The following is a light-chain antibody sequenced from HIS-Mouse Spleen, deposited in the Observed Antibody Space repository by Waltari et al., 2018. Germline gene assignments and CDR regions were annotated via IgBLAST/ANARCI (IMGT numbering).Light chain of an antibody. CDR3: CSYAGSYTWV. CDR1: SRYVGGYNY. CDR2: DVS. J-gene: IGLJ3*02. Sequence: QSALTQPRSVSGSPGQSVPISGTGTSRYVGGYNYVSWYQQHPGKAPKLMISDVSKRPSGVPDRFSGSKSGNTASLTISGLQAEDEADYYCCSYAGSYTWVFGGGTKLTVL. V-gene: IGLV2-11*01.